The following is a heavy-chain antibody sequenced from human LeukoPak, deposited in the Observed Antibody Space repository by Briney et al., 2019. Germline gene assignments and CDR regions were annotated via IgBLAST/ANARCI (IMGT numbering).Heavy chain of an antibody. J-gene: IGHJ4*02. CDR2: ISSNGGST. V-gene: IGHV3-64D*06. D-gene: IGHD2-15*01. Sequence: SGGSLRLSCSASGFTFSSYAMHWVRQAPGKGVEYVSAISSNGGSTYYADSVKGRFTISRDNSKNTLYLQMSSLRAEDTAVYYCVKDKAVVAASYYFDYWGQGTLVTVSS. CDR3: VKDKAVVAASYYFDY. CDR1: GFTFSSYA.